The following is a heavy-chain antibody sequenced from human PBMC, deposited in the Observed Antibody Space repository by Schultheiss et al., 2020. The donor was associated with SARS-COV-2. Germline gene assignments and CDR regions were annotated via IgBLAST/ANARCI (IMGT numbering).Heavy chain of an antibody. CDR1: GYTFTSYA. V-gene: IGHV1-3*01. D-gene: IGHD6-13*01. CDR3: ARDGSPASGYSSSWDYYGMDV. CDR2: INAGNGNT. J-gene: IGHJ6*02. Sequence: GESLKISCKASGYTFTSYAMHWVRQAPGQRLEWMGWINAGNGNTKYSQKFQGRVTITRDTSASTAYMELSSLRSEDTAVYYCARDGSPASGYSSSWDYYGMDVWGQGATITVAS.